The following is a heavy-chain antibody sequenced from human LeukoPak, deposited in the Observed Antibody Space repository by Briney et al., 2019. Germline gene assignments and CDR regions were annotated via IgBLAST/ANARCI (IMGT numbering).Heavy chain of an antibody. CDR1: GGTFSSYA. D-gene: IGHD3-22*01. V-gene: IGHV1-69*05. Sequence: ASVKVSCKASGGTFSSYAISWVRRAPGQGLEWMGGIIPIFGTANYAQKFQGRVTITTDESTSTAYMELSSLRSEDTAVYYCARDGQYYYDSSGYTHFDYWGQGTLVTVSS. J-gene: IGHJ4*02. CDR2: IIPIFGTA. CDR3: ARDGQYYYDSSGYTHFDY.